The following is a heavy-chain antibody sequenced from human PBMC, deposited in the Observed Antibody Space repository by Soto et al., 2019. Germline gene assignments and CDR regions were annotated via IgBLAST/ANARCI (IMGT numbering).Heavy chain of an antibody. V-gene: IGHV3-9*01. CDR1: GFTFDDYA. D-gene: IGHD6-13*01. Sequence: EVQLVESGGGLVQPGRSLRLSCAASGFTFDDYAMHWVRQVPGKGLEWVSGINWNSGSIGYADSVKGRFAISRDNAKNSLHLQMNSLIAEDTAFYYCVKDESINWYSGHFRHWGQGTLVTVSS. CDR2: INWNSGSI. CDR3: VKDESINWYSGHFRH. J-gene: IGHJ1*01.